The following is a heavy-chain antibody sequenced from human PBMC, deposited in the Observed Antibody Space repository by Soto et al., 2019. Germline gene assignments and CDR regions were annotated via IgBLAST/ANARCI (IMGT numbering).Heavy chain of an antibody. Sequence: GGSVKFSCKASGYTFTSYDMHWVRQAPGQRPEWMGWINAGNGNTKYSQKFQDRVTISKDTSANTAYMELSSLRSEDTAVYFCARVRIAVAGFDYWGQGTQVTVSS. V-gene: IGHV1-3*01. CDR1: GYTFTSYD. D-gene: IGHD6-19*01. J-gene: IGHJ4*02. CDR3: ARVRIAVAGFDY. CDR2: INAGNGNT.